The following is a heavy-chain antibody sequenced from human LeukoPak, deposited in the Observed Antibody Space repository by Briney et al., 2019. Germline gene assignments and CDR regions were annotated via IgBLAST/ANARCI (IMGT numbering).Heavy chain of an antibody. V-gene: IGHV4-59*08. J-gene: IGHJ4*02. CDR2: IYYSGST. CDR3: ARHDYGGNSWPYYFDY. D-gene: IGHD4-23*01. Sequence: SETLSLTCTVSGGSISSYYWSWIRQPPGKGLEWIGYIYYSGSTNYNPSLKSRVTISVDTSKNQFSLKLSSVTAADTAVYYCARHDYGGNSWPYYFDYWGQGTLVTVSS. CDR1: GGSISSYY.